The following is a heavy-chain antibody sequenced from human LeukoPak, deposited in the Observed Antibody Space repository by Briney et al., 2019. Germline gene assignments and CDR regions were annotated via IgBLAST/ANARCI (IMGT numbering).Heavy chain of an antibody. D-gene: IGHD1-14*01. V-gene: IGHV3-43D*03. CDR3: AKDGAQHPEYYMDV. CDR1: GFTFDDYA. Sequence: PGGSLRLSCAASGFTFDDYAMHWVRQAPGKGLEWVSLISWDGGSTYYADSVKGRFTISRDNSKNSLYLQMNSLRAEDTALYYCAKDGAQHPEYYMDVWGKGTTVTVSS. CDR2: ISWDGGST. J-gene: IGHJ6*03.